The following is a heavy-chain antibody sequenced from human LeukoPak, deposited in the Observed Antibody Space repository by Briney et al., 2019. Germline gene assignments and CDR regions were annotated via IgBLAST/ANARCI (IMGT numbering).Heavy chain of an antibody. V-gene: IGHV3-7*04. CDR2: IHPEGNEK. D-gene: IGHD1-1*01. Sequence: RGSLRLSCAVSGFTFTNFWMSWVRQAPGRGLEWVANIHPEGNEKYHVESVKGRFTISRDNTKNLLFLQMNGLRVEDTAVYYCARGDDFSGDHWGQGTLVTVSS. CDR3: ARGDDFSGDH. CDR1: GFTFTNFW. J-gene: IGHJ4*02.